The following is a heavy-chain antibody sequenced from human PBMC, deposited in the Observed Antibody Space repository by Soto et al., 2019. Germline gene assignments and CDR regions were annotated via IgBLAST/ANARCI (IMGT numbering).Heavy chain of an antibody. Sequence: NPSETLSLTCAVSGYSISSGCFWGWIRQPPGKGLEWIGSMYYSGATYHNPSLQSRVTISVDTSKNQFSLHLSSVTAADTAVYYCARHAAYDSVWGKSDGSDYWGQGTLVTVSS. V-gene: IGHV4-38-2*01. J-gene: IGHJ4*02. CDR1: GYSISSGCF. D-gene: IGHD3-16*01. CDR3: ARHAAYDSVWGKSDGSDY. CDR2: MYYSGAT.